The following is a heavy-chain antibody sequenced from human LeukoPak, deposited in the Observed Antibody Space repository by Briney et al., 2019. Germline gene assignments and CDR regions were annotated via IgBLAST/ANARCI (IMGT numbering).Heavy chain of an antibody. J-gene: IGHJ4*02. Sequence: GASVKVSCKASGGTFSSYAISWVRQAPGQGLEWMGRIIPILGIANYAQKFQGRVTITADKSTSTAYMELSSLRSEDTAVYYCARVFGGSYYGAFDYWGQGTLVTVSS. CDR1: GGTFSSYA. D-gene: IGHD1-26*01. V-gene: IGHV1-69*04. CDR3: ARVFGGSYYGAFDY. CDR2: IIPILGIA.